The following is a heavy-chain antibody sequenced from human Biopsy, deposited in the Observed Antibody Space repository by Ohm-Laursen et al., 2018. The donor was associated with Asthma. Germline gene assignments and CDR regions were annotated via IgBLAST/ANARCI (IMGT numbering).Heavy chain of an antibody. CDR1: GFTFSDYY. D-gene: IGHD6-19*01. J-gene: IGHJ4*02. Sequence: SLRLSCTASGFTFSDYYMSWIRQAPGKGLEWISYINGKSNSIEYADSVKGRFTISRDNGKNSLYLQMNSLRAEDTAVYYCARDSYSSGLYYDFESWGQGTLVTVSS. CDR2: INGKSNSI. V-gene: IGHV3-11*01. CDR3: ARDSYSSGLYYDFES.